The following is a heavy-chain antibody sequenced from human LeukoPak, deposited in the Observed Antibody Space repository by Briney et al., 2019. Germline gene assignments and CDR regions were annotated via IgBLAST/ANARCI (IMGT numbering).Heavy chain of an antibody. Sequence: GGSLRLSCAASGFTFSSYWMSWVRQAPGKGLEGVANIKQDGSEKYYVDSVKGRFTISRDNAKNSLYLQMNSLRAEDTAVYYCASFGVALGGWFDPWGQGALVTVSS. J-gene: IGHJ5*02. CDR2: IKQDGSEK. CDR3: ASFGVALGGWFDP. CDR1: GFTFSSYW. V-gene: IGHV3-7*01. D-gene: IGHD3-3*01.